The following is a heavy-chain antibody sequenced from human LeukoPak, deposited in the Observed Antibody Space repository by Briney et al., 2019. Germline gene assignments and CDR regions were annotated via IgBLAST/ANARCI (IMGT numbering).Heavy chain of an antibody. V-gene: IGHV4-39*01. D-gene: IGHD3-3*01. CDR2: IYYSGST. J-gene: IGHJ4*02. Sequence: PSETLSLTCTVSGGSISSSSYYWGWIRQPPGKGLEWIGSIYYSGSTYYNPSLKSRVTISVDTSKNQFSLKLSSVTAADTAVYYCARSITIFGVVTLYYFDYWGQGTLVTVSS. CDR1: GGSISSSSYY. CDR3: ARSITIFGVVTLYYFDY.